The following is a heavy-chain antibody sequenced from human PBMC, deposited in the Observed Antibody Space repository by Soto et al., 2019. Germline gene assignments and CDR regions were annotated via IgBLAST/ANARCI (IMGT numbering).Heavy chain of an antibody. D-gene: IGHD3-10*01. V-gene: IGHV4-61*08. Sequence: QVKLQQSGPGLVKPSETLSLTCTVSGAALSSGGYFYTWPRQPPGKGLEWRGYIYYSGGTNYNPSLKSGVALSLDKAKGRFALRLISVTAADTAVYYCTREESDDNYFGPWGQGTLGTVSS. CDR3: TREESDDNYFGP. CDR2: IYYSGGT. J-gene: IGHJ5*02. CDR1: GAALSSGGYF.